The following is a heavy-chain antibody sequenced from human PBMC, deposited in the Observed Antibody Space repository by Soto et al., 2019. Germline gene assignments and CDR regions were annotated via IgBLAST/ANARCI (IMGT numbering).Heavy chain of an antibody. CDR2: IYYSGST. J-gene: IGHJ5*02. Sequence: SETLSLTCTVSGGSVSSGSYSWRWIWQPPGKGLEWIGYIYYSGSTNYNPSLKSRVTISVDTSKNQFSLKLSSVTAADTAVYYCARLLYAAFPTRSPIFAWGQGTLVTVSS. CDR1: GGSVSSGSYS. D-gene: IGHD2-21*01. V-gene: IGHV4-61*01. CDR3: ARLLYAAFPTRSPIFA.